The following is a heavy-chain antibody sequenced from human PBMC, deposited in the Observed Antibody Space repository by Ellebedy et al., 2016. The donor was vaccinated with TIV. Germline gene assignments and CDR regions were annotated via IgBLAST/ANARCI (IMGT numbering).Heavy chain of an antibody. V-gene: IGHV3-33*01. CDR3: ARDPSLDWNLDY. D-gene: IGHD1-1*01. J-gene: IGHJ4*02. Sequence: GGSLRLXXAAPGFTFSRYGMHWVRQAPGKGLEWVASIWYDGSSKYYGDSVKGRFSISRDNSKNTLYLQMNSLRVEDTAVYYCARDPSLDWNLDYWGQGTLVTVSS. CDR2: IWYDGSSK. CDR1: GFTFSRYG.